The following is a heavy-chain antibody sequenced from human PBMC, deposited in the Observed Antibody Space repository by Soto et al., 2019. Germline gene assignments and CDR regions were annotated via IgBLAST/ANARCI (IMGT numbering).Heavy chain of an antibody. CDR2: IYYSGST. CDR3: ASSDMVPTPNYYYYYGMDV. Sequence: SETLSLTCTVSGGSISSYYWSWIRQPPGKGLEWIGYIYYSGSTNYNPSLKSRVTISVDTSKNQFSLKLSSVTAADTAVYYCASSDMVPTPNYYYYYGMDVWGQGTTVTVSS. D-gene: IGHD3-10*01. V-gene: IGHV4-59*01. CDR1: GGSISSYY. J-gene: IGHJ6*02.